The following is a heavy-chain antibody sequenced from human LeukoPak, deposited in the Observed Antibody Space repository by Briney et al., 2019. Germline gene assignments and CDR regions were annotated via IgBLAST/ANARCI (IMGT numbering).Heavy chain of an antibody. D-gene: IGHD6-19*01. V-gene: IGHV4-4*07. CDR3: ARDQAPYSSGWCFDS. CDR2: IYTSGST. J-gene: IGHJ4*02. CDR1: GGSISSYY. Sequence: SETLSLTCNVSGGSISSYYWSWIRQPDGKGLEWIGRIYTSGSTNYNPSLKSRVTISVDTSKNQFSLKLSSVTAADTAVYYCARDQAPYSSGWCFDSWGQGTLVTVSS.